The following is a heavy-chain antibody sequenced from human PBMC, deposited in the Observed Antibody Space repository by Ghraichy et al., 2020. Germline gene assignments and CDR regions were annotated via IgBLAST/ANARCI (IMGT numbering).Heavy chain of an antibody. J-gene: IGHJ4*02. CDR2: IYHSGST. CDR3: ARSSGYCSSTSCRKDLDY. D-gene: IGHD2-2*03. CDR1: GGSISSSNW. V-gene: IGHV4-4*02. Sequence: SETLSLTCAVSGGSISSSNWWSWVRQPPGMGLEWIGEIYHSGSTNYNPSLRSRVTISVDKSKNQFSLKLSSVTAADTAVYYCARSSGYCSSTSCRKDLDYWGQGTLVTVSS.